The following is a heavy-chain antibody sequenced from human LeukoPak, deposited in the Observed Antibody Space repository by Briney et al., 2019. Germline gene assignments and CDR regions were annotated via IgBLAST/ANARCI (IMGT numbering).Heavy chain of an antibody. CDR2: ISGSGGGT. CDR3: AKDVESGRSADH. D-gene: IGHD3-10*01. V-gene: IGHV3-23*01. CDR1: GFTFSSYA. J-gene: IGHJ4*02. Sequence: GGSLRLSCAASGFTFSSYAMGWVRQAPGKGLEWASTISGSGGGTYYADSVKGRFTLSRDNSMNTLYLQMNSLRAEDTAVYYCAKDVESGRSADHWGQGTLVTVSS.